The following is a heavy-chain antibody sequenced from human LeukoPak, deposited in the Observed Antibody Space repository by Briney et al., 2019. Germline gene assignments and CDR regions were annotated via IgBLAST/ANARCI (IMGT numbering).Heavy chain of an antibody. D-gene: IGHD3-22*01. J-gene: IGHJ5*02. Sequence: GGSLRLSCAASGFTFSSYAMHWVRQAPGKGLEWVAVISYDGSNKYYADSVKGRFTISRDNSKNALYLQMNTLRAEDTAVYFCAKFPASPARGSIGWFDPWGQGNLVTVSS. CDR2: ISYDGSNK. CDR3: AKFPASPARGSIGWFDP. CDR1: GFTFSSYA. V-gene: IGHV3-30*07.